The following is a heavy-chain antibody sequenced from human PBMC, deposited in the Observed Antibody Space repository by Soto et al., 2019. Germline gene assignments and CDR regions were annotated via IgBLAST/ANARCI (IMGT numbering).Heavy chain of an antibody. J-gene: IGHJ5*02. CDR3: ARDMGDRAEYCTNGVCYIDWFDP. CDR1: GYTFTSYA. Sequence: GASVKVSCKASGYTFTSYAMHWVRQAPGQRLEWMGWINAGNGNTKYSQKFQGRVTITRDTSASTAYMELSSLRSEDTAVYYCARDMGDRAEYCTNGVCYIDWFDPWGQGTLVTVSS. V-gene: IGHV1-3*01. CDR2: INAGNGNT. D-gene: IGHD2-8*01.